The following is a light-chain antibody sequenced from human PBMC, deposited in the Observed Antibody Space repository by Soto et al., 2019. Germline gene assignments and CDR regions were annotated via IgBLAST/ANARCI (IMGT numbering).Light chain of an antibody. Sequence: DIQMTQSPSSLFASVGDSVTITCRASQTITTYLNWYRQKPGKVPKLLIYAASTLQSGVPSRFSGSGSGTDFTLTISSLQPEDVATYYCQKYNSAPQTFGQGTKVEIK. V-gene: IGKV1-27*01. CDR2: AAS. CDR3: QKYNSAPQT. CDR1: QTITTY. J-gene: IGKJ1*01.